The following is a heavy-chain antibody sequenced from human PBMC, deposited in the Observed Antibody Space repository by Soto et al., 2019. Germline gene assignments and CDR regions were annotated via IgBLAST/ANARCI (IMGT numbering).Heavy chain of an antibody. V-gene: IGHV3-15*01. CDR3: TTTRPGTNVFDN. CDR2: IRSKTDCGTT. CDR1: GITFSNAW. J-gene: IGHJ3*02. Sequence: EVLLVESGGDLVEPGGSLRLSCAASGITFSNAWMNWVRQAPGKGLEYIGRIRSKTDCGTTEYAAPVEGRFTISRDDSKDTLYLQMGGLKTEDTAVYYCTTTRPGTNVFDNCCQGTLVTVSS. D-gene: IGHD6-13*01.